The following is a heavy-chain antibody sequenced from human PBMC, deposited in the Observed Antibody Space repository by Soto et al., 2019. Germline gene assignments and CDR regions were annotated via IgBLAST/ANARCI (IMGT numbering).Heavy chain of an antibody. D-gene: IGHD2-15*01. CDR1: GYTFTSYA. CDR2: INAGNGNT. J-gene: IGHJ4*02. CDR3: AITMGYCSGGSCYSYFDY. V-gene: IGHV1-3*01. Sequence: ASVKVSCKASGYTFTSYAMHWVRQAPGQRLEWMGWINAGNGNTKYSQKFQGRVTITRDTSASTAYMELSSLRSEDTAVYYCAITMGYCSGGSCYSYFDYWGQGTLVTVSS.